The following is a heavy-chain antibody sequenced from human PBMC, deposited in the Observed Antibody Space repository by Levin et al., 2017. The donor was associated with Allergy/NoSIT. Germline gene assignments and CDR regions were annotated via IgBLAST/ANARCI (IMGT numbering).Heavy chain of an antibody. D-gene: IGHD5-18*01. CDR3: ARELTADYYYGMDV. J-gene: IGHJ6*02. CDR2: INAGNGNT. CDR1: GYTFTSYA. V-gene: IGHV1-3*01. Sequence: GESLKISCKASGYTFTSYAMHWVRQAPGQRLEWMGWINAGNGNTKYSQKFQGRVTITRDTSASTAYMELSSLRSEDTAVYYCARELTADYYYGMDVWGQGTTVTVSS.